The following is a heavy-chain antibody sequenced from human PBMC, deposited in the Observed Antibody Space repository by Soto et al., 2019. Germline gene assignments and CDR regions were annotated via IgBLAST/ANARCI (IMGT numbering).Heavy chain of an antibody. CDR1: GFTFDDYA. Sequence: GGSLRLSCAASGFTFDDYAMHWVRQAPGKGLEWVSGISWNSGSIGYADSVKGRFTISRDNAKNSLYLQMNSLRAEDTALYYCAKDMERGIYYGSGSYFGDAFDIWGQGTMVTVSS. CDR2: ISWNSGSI. J-gene: IGHJ3*02. V-gene: IGHV3-9*01. D-gene: IGHD3-10*01. CDR3: AKDMERGIYYGSGSYFGDAFDI.